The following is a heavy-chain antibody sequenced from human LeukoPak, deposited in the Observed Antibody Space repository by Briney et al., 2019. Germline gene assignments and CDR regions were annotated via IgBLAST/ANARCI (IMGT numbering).Heavy chain of an antibody. CDR1: GFTFGDYA. J-gene: IGHJ4*02. D-gene: IGHD6-19*01. CDR2: IRSKAYGGTT. CDR3: TRVGQWLVSNCIDY. V-gene: IGHV3-49*04. Sequence: PGRSLRLSCTASGFTFGDYAMSWVRQAPGKGLEWVGFIRSKAYGGTTEYAASVKGRFTISRDDSKSIAYLQMNSLKTEDTAVYYCTRVGQWLVSNCIDYWGQGTLVTVSS.